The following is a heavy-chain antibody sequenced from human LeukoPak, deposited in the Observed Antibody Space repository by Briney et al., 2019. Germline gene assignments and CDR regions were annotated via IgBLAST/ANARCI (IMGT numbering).Heavy chain of an antibody. CDR2: ISAYNGNT. Sequence: GASVKVSCKASGYTFTNYGVSWVRQAPGQGLEWMGWISAYNGNTDYAQKLQGRVTMTTDTSTCTAYMELRSLRSDDTAVYYCARVLAYCSSTSCHDYWGQGTLVTVYS. J-gene: IGHJ4*02. CDR3: ARVLAYCSSTSCHDY. V-gene: IGHV1-18*01. D-gene: IGHD2-2*01. CDR1: GYTFTNYG.